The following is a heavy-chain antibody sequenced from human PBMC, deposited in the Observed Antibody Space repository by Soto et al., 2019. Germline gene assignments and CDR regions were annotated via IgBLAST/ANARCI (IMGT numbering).Heavy chain of an antibody. CDR2: IFLEHGRT. Sequence: GGSLRLSSASSGFNLNIYAMHWVRLVPGKGLEWVSGIFLEHGRTGYADSVRGRFTISRDSAKDSLYLQMNSLRPEDTALYYCTRDVRPGGADVWGPGATVTVSS. J-gene: IGHJ6*02. CDR1: GFNLNIYA. CDR3: TRDVRPGGADV. V-gene: IGHV3-9*01. D-gene: IGHD4-17*01.